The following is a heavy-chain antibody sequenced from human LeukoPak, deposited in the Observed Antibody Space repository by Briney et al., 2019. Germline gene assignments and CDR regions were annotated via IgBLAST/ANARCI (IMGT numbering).Heavy chain of an antibody. CDR1: GFTFSSYS. CDR3: AALTGTPPSDY. CDR2: ISSSSTYM. Sequence: GGSLRLSCAASGFTFSSYSMNWVRQAPGKGLEWVSAISSSSTYMYYADSVKGRFTISRDNAKNSLYLQMNSLRAEDTAVYYCAALTGTPPSDYGGQGMLVTVSS. D-gene: IGHD1-7*01. V-gene: IGHV3-21*01. J-gene: IGHJ4*02.